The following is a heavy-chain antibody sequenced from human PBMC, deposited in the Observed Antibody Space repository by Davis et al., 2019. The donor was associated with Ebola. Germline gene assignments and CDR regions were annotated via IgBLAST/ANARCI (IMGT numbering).Heavy chain of an antibody. D-gene: IGHD3-22*01. V-gene: IGHV1-18*04. CDR1: GYTFTSYG. J-gene: IGHJ5*02. CDR3: ARIVVIPNWFDP. Sequence: ASVKVSCKASGYTFTSYGITWVRQAPGQGLEWMGWISAYNGNTNYAQKLQGRVTMTTDTSTSTAYMELRSLRSDDTAVYYCARIVVIPNWFDPWGQGTLVTVSS. CDR2: ISAYNGNT.